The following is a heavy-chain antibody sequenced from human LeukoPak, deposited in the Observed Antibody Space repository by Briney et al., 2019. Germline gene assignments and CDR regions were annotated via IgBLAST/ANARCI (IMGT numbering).Heavy chain of an antibody. J-gene: IGHJ4*02. CDR1: GYNFTPYW. CDR2: TFAGYSYT. CDR3: ARRHYYGSGYDY. D-gene: IGHD3-10*01. V-gene: IGHV5-51*01. Sequence: GESLKISCQSSGYNFTPYWIVWVRQIPGKGLESMGITFAGYSYTIYSRSFQGQVTMSVDKSINTAYLQWSSLKASDTAMYYCARRHYYGSGYDYWGQGTLVTVSS.